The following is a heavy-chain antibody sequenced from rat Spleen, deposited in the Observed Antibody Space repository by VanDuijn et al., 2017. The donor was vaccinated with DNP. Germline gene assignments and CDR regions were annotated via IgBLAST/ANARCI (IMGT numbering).Heavy chain of an antibody. Sequence: EVQLVESGGGLGQPGRSLKLSCAVSGITFSDHNMAWVRQAPKKGLEWVASITNTDGSTYYPDSVKGRFTISRDNAKSTLHLQMNSLRSEDTATYYCARPIGYYYLYYFDYWGQGVMVTVSS. V-gene: IGHV5-7*01. CDR2: ITNTDGST. D-gene: IGHD1-6*01. CDR3: ARPIGYYYLYYFDY. CDR1: GITFSDHN. J-gene: IGHJ2*01.